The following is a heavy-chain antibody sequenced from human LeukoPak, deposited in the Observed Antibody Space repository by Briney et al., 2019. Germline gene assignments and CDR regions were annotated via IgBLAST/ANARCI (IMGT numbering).Heavy chain of an antibody. V-gene: IGHV3-7*03. J-gene: IGHJ4*02. CDR1: GFIFSNYW. CDR3: ARETPYGSLTFDY. D-gene: IGHD3-10*01. CDR2: THGSEK. Sequence: GGSLRLSCAASGFIFSNYWMSWVRQAPGKGLEWVANTHGSEKYYVDSVKGRFTISRDNAKNSLYLQMNSLRAEDTAPYYCARETPYGSLTFDYWGQGTLVTVSS.